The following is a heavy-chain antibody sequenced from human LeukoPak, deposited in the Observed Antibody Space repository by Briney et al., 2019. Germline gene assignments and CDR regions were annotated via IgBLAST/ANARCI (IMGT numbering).Heavy chain of an antibody. CDR2: ISGSGGST. D-gene: IGHD3-3*01. J-gene: IGHJ5*02. Sequence: SGGSLRLSCTASGFTFSSYAMSWVRQAPGKGLEWVSAISGSGGSTYYADSVKGRFTISRDNSKNTLYLQMNSLRAEDTAVYYCAKVAPYYDFWSGFRAWGQGTLVTVSS. CDR1: GFTFSSYA. V-gene: IGHV3-23*01. CDR3: AKVAPYYDFWSGFRA.